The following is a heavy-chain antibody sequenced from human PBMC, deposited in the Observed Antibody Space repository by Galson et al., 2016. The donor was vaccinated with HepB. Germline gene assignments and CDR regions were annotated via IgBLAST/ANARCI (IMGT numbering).Heavy chain of an antibody. V-gene: IGHV3-30*18. CDR2: ISYDGSKK. D-gene: IGHD7-27*01. J-gene: IGHJ4*02. CDR3: VKVGHYWGDFDF. Sequence: SLRLSCAASGFTFSYHGMHWVRQAPGKGLEWVAVISYDGSKKYYADFVKGRFTISRDTSKKTLYLQMNSLRPEDTAIYYCVKVGHYWGDFDFWGQETLVTVSS. CDR1: GFTFSYHG.